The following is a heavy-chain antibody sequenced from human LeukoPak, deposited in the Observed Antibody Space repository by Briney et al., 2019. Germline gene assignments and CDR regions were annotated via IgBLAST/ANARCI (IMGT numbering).Heavy chain of an antibody. D-gene: IGHD2-21*02. CDR3: ARGGLAYCGGDCYSGAFDI. J-gene: IGHJ3*02. CDR1: GGSISSYY. CDR2: IYYSGST. Sequence: PSETLSLTCTVSGGSISSYYWSWIRQPPGKGLEWIGYIYYSGSTNYNPSLKSRVTISVDTSKNQFSLKLSSVTAADTAVYYCARGGLAYCGGDCYSGAFDIWGQGTMVTVSS. V-gene: IGHV4-59*01.